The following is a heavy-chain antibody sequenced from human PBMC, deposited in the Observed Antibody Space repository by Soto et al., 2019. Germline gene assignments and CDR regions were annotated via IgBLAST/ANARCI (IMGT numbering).Heavy chain of an antibody. CDR2: IYPGDSDT. Sequence: PGESLKISCKGSGYSFGSYWIGWVRQMPGKGLEWMGIIYPGDSDTRYSPSFQGQVTISADKYTSTAYLEWNSLKASDTAMYYCARQAYCSSASCPIDYWGQGTLVTVSS. CDR3: ARQAYCSSASCPIDY. J-gene: IGHJ4*02. D-gene: IGHD2-2*01. V-gene: IGHV5-51*01. CDR1: GYSFGSYW.